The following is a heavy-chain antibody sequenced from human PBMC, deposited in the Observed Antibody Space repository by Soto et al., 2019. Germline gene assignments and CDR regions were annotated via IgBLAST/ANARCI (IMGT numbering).Heavy chain of an antibody. CDR2: IYYSVIT. J-gene: IGHJ6*03. CDR1: GGSISSGVYY. V-gene: IGHV4-31*03. CDR3: ARVGYSDISTAYHLRHFHI. D-gene: IGHD3-9*01. Sequence: SETLSRTCTVSGGSISSGVYYCSWIRQHPGKGLELIGYIYYSVITSYNPSLKSRVTISVDTSKNQFSLKLRSVTAADTAVHYCARVGYSDISTAYHLRHFHIWGKGTTLTVSS.